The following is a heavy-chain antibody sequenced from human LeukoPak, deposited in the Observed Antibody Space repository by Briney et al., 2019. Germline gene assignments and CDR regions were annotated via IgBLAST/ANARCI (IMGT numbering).Heavy chain of an antibody. Sequence: GGSLRFSCAASGFTFSTYWMGWVRQAPGKGLEWVANINHDGSQKYYVDSVKGRFTISRDNAKNSLDLQMNRLRAEDTAVYYCARRNSVRFLEWSPHHEAFDLWGQGTMVTVSS. J-gene: IGHJ3*01. CDR1: GFTFSTYW. CDR2: INHDGSQK. D-gene: IGHD3-3*01. V-gene: IGHV3-7*01. CDR3: ARRNSVRFLEWSPHHEAFDL.